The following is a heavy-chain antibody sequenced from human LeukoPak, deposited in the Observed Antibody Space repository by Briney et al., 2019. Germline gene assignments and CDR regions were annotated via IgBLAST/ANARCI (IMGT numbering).Heavy chain of an antibody. V-gene: IGHV1-8*03. CDR1: GYTFTGYY. D-gene: IGHD4-17*01. CDR3: ARGGDYGDFDY. CDR2: MNPNSGNT. Sequence: ASVKVSCKASGYTFTGYYMHWVRQAPGQGLEWMGWMNPNSGNTGYAQKFQGRVTITRNTSISTAYMELSSLRSEDTAVYYCARGGDYGDFDYWGQGTLVTVSS. J-gene: IGHJ4*02.